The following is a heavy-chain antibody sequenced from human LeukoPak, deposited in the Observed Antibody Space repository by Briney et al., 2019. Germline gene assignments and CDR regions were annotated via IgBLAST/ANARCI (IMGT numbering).Heavy chain of an antibody. D-gene: IGHD1-1*01. CDR1: GFTFSTNW. V-gene: IGHV3-74*01. CDR2: IKRDGSIT. Sequence: PGGSLRLSCAASGFTFSTNWMHWVRQAPGKGLVWVSRIKRDGSITNYADSVKGRFTISRDNAKNTLYLQMNSLRAEDTAVYYCARENWYLDYWGQGTLVTVSS. J-gene: IGHJ4*02. CDR3: ARENWYLDY.